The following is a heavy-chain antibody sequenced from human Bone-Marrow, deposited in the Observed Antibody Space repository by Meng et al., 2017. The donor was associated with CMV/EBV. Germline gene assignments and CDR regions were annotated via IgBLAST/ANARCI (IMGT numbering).Heavy chain of an antibody. V-gene: IGHV3-30*04. CDR2: ISYDGSNK. CDR1: GFTFSSYA. CDR3: ARDGRVVRGVIINWNFRNPYYGMDV. Sequence: GESLKISCAASGFTFSSYAMHWVRQAPGKGLEWVAVISYDGSNKYYADSVKGRFTISRDNSKNTLYLQMNSLRAEDTAVYYCARDGRVVRGVIINWNFRNPYYGMDVWGQGTTVTVSS. D-gene: IGHD3-10*01. J-gene: IGHJ6*02.